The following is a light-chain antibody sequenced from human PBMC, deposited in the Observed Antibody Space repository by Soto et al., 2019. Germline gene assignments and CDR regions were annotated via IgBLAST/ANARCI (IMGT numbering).Light chain of an antibody. CDR2: GAS. CDR1: QGISSY. V-gene: IGKV1-9*01. J-gene: IGKJ4*01. Sequence: DIQLTQSPSFLSASVGDRVTITCRASQGISSYLAWYQQKPGIAPKFLIYGASTLQSGVPSRFSGSGSGTEFTLTISSLLPEDFATYYCQQVKSYPLTFGGGTKVEIK. CDR3: QQVKSYPLT.